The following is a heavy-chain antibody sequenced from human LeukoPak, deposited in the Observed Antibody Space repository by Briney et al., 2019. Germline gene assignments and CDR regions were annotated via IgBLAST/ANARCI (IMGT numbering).Heavy chain of an antibody. Sequence: GGSLRLSCAASGFTFSRYAMHWVRQAPGKGLEWVAVISYDGSNKYYTDSVKGRFTISRDNSKNTLYLQMNSLRAEDTAVYYCAKDLGDYGGNSDLNYWGQGTLVTVSS. CDR2: ISYDGSNK. CDR1: GFTFSRYA. V-gene: IGHV3-30*04. CDR3: AKDLGDYGGNSDLNY. J-gene: IGHJ4*02. D-gene: IGHD4-23*01.